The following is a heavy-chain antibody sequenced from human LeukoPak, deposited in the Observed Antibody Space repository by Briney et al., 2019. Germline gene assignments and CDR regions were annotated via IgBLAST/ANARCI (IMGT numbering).Heavy chain of an antibody. J-gene: IGHJ4*02. CDR2: IYYSGST. V-gene: IGHV4-59*12. CDR1: GGSISSYY. D-gene: IGHD3-22*01. Sequence: SETLSLTCTVSGGSISSYYWSWIRQPPGKGLEWIGYIYYSGSTNYNPSLKSRVTISVDTSKNQFSLKLSSVTAADTAVYYCAREGGPYDSSHYWGQGTLVTVSS. CDR3: AREGGPYDSSHY.